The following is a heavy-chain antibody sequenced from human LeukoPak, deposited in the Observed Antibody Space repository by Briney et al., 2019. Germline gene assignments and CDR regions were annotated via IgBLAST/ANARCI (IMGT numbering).Heavy chain of an antibody. D-gene: IGHD2-2*01. CDR1: GGSMTHYF. V-gene: IGHV4-4*09. CDR2: THTSGRP. CDR3: ARATQRYCSGTTCFPYWFDT. Sequence: PSGTLSLTCTVSGGSMTHYFWNWIRPAPGKGLEWIGYTHTSGRPDYSRSLNSRVTISLDTSTNHVSLMLSSVTAADTAVYFCARATQRYCSGTTCFPYWFDTWGQGTLATVSS. J-gene: IGHJ5*02.